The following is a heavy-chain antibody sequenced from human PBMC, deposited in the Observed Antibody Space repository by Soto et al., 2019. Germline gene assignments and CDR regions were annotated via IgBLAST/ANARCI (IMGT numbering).Heavy chain of an antibody. J-gene: IGHJ6*02. CDR2: INHSGST. D-gene: IGHD3-3*01. Sequence: PSETLSLTCAVYGGSFIGYYWSWIRQPPGKGLEWIGEINHSGSTNYNPSLKSRVTISVDTSKNQFSLKLSSVTAADTAVYYCARAWFLDYYYYGMDVWGQGTTVTVSS. V-gene: IGHV4-34*01. CDR1: GGSFIGYY. CDR3: ARAWFLDYYYYGMDV.